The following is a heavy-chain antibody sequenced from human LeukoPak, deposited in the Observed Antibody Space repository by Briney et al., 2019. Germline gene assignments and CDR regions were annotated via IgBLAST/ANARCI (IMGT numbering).Heavy chain of an antibody. CDR2: IYSGGST. J-gene: IGHJ6*03. Sequence: GGSLRLSCAASGFTVSSNYMSWVRQAPGKGLEWVSVIYSGGSTYYADSVKGRFTISRDNSKNTLYLQMNSLRAEDTAVYCCARDAKLAACPGYYYYYMDVWGKGTTVTVSS. CDR1: GFTVSSNY. CDR3: ARDAKLAACPGYYYYYMDV. V-gene: IGHV3-53*01. D-gene: IGHD6-6*01.